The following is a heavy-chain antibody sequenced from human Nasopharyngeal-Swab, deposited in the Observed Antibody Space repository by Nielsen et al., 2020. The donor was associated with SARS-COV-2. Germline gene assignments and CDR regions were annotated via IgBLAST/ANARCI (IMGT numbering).Heavy chain of an antibody. Sequence: SETLSLTCTVSGGSISSGSYYWSWIRQPAGKGLEWIGRIYTSGSTNYNPSLKSRVTISVDTSKNQFSLKLSSVTAADTAVYYCARDGGDYYDSSGYYEWGQGTLVTVSS. CDR2: IYTSGST. J-gene: IGHJ4*02. CDR1: GGSISSGSYY. D-gene: IGHD3-22*01. CDR3: ARDGGDYYDSSGYYE. V-gene: IGHV4-61*02.